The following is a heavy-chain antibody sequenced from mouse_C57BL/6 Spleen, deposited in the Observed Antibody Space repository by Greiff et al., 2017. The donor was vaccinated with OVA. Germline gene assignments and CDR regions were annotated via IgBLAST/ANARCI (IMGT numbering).Heavy chain of an antibody. CDR2: IYPGDGDT. Sequence: QVQLKQSGPELVKPGASVKISCKASGYAFSSSWMNWVKQRPGKGLEWIGRIYPGDGDTNYNGKFKGKATLTADKSSSTAYMQLSSLTSEDSAVYFCARSAYDGYSYWGQGTTLTVSS. CDR3: ARSAYDGYSY. J-gene: IGHJ2*01. V-gene: IGHV1-82*01. CDR1: GYAFSSSW. D-gene: IGHD2-3*01.